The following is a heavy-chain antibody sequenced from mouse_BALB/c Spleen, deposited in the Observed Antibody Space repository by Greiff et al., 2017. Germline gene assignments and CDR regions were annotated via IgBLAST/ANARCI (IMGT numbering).Heavy chain of an antibody. CDR2: ISSGGSYT. V-gene: IGHV5-6-4*01. D-gene: IGHD2-1*01. Sequence: EVMLVESGGGLVKPGGSLKLSCAASGFTFSSYTMSWVRQTPEKRLEWVATISSGGSYTYYPDSVKGRFTISRDNAKNTLYLQMSSLKSEDTAMYYCTRVDLPYYCDYWGQGTTLTVSS. J-gene: IGHJ2*01. CDR3: TRVDLPYYCDY. CDR1: GFTFSSYT.